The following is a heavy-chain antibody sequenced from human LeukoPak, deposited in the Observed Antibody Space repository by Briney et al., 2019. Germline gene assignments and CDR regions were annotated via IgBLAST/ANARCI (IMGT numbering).Heavy chain of an antibody. V-gene: IGHV3-21*01. Sequence: GGSLRLSCAASGFSFSTYSMNWVRQAPGKGLEWVSSISSSSSYIYYADSMRGRFTISRDNAKNSLYLQMNSLRAEDTAVYYCAKNGYYSFDYWGQGTPVTVSS. J-gene: IGHJ4*02. CDR1: GFSFSTYS. CDR3: AKNGYYSFDY. CDR2: ISSSSSYI. D-gene: IGHD6-13*01.